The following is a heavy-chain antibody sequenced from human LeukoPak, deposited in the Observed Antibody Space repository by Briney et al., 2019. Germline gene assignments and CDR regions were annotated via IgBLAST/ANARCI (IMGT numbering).Heavy chain of an antibody. CDR2: ISPDSVEK. Sequence: ASVKVSCKASGYSFSDYYMHWVRQAPAQGLEWMAWISPDSVEKKYAQKFQGRVTMTRDTSISTAYMELSRLTSDDTAVYYCARKRGVGVDTNAFDIWGQGTMVTVSS. CDR3: ARKRGVGVDTNAFDI. CDR1: GYSFSDYY. V-gene: IGHV1-2*02. J-gene: IGHJ3*02. D-gene: IGHD3-3*01.